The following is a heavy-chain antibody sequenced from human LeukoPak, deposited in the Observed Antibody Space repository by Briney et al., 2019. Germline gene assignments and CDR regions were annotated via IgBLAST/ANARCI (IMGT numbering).Heavy chain of an antibody. CDR1: GFTFSSYS. D-gene: IGHD3-22*01. Sequence: GGSLRLSCAASGFTFSSYSMNWVRQAPGKGLEWVSYISHSSSTIYYADSVKGRFTVSRDNAKNSLYLQMNSLRGEDTAVYYCARVASNYDDSSGYYHYYGMDVWGQGTTVTVSS. CDR3: ARVASNYDDSSGYYHYYGMDV. V-gene: IGHV3-48*04. CDR2: ISHSSSTI. J-gene: IGHJ6*02.